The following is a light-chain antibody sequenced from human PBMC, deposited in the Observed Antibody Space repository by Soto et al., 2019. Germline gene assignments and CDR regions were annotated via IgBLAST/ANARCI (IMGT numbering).Light chain of an antibody. CDR1: SSDVGKYNF. J-gene: IGLJ2*01. Sequence: QSVLTQPPSASGSPGQSVTISCTGASSDVGKYNFVSWYQQHPGKAPKLMFYDVTERPSGVPDRFSGSKSGNTASLTVSGLQAEDEADYYCTSYAGSSIPVVFGGGTKLTVL. V-gene: IGLV2-8*01. CDR2: DVT. CDR3: TSYAGSSIPVV.